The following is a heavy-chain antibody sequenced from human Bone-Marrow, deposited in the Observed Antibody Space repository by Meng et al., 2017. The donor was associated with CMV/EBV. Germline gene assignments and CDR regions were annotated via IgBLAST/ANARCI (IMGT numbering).Heavy chain of an antibody. CDR3: VRDGYYDILTGYYPPGAFDI. CDR1: GGSISSYY. CDR2: IYYSGST. J-gene: IGHJ3*02. Sequence: SETLSLTCTVSGGSISSYYWSWIRQPPGKGLEWIGYIYYSGSTNYNPSLKSRVTISVDTSKNQFSLKLSSVTAADTAVYYCVRDGYYDILTGYYPPGAFDIWGEGTMVTVSS. V-gene: IGHV4-59*01. D-gene: IGHD3-9*01.